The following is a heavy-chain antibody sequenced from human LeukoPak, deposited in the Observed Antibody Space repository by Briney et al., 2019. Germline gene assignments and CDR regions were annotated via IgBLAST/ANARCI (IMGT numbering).Heavy chain of an antibody. CDR3: ARDQGGATSY. CDR2: INHSGST. V-gene: IGHV4-34*01. J-gene: IGHJ4*02. D-gene: IGHD1-26*01. CDR1: GGSFSGYY. Sequence: PSETLSLTCAVYGGSFSGYYWSWIRQPPGKGLEWIGEINHSGSTNYNPSLKSRVTISVDTSKNQFSPKLSSVTAADTAVYYCARDQGGATSYWGQGTLVTVSS.